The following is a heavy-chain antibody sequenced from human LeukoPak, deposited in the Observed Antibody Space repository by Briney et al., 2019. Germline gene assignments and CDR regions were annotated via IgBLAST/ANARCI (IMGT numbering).Heavy chain of an antibody. J-gene: IGHJ4*02. V-gene: IGHV3-33*01. D-gene: IGHD1-26*01. CDR3: ARDFSGSHPLDY. CDR2: IWYDGSNK. Sequence: PGGSLRLSCAASGFTFSSYGMQWVRQAPGKGLEWVACIWYDGSNKYYADSVKGRFTISRDNSKNTLYLQMNSLRAEDTAVYYCARDFSGSHPLDYWGQGTLVTVSS. CDR1: GFTFSSYG.